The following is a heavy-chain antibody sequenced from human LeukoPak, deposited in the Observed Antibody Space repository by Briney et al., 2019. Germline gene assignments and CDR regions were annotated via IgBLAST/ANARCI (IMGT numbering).Heavy chain of an antibody. CDR3: ARGGGTVSGVVDY. D-gene: IGHD3-3*01. CDR2: FNPNSGGT. Sequence: ASVKVSCKASGYTFTGYSIHWVRQAPGQGLEWMGWFNPNSGGTNYAQKFQDRVTMTRDTSINPAYMGLSRLRFDDTAVYYCARGGGTVSGVVDYWGQGTLVTVSS. CDR1: GYTFTGYS. J-gene: IGHJ4*02. V-gene: IGHV1-2*02.